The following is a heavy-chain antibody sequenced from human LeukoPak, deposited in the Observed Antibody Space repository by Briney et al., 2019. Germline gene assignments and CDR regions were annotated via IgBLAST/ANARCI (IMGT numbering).Heavy chain of an antibody. V-gene: IGHV1-3*01. D-gene: IGHD7-27*01. CDR2: INAGNGNT. Sequence: SVKVSCKASGYTFTSYAMHWVRQAPGQRLEWMGWINAGNGNTKYSQKFQGRVTITRDTSASTAYMELSSLRSEDTAVYYCALGIPTTAMIHYWGQGTLVTVSS. CDR3: ALGIPTTAMIHY. CDR1: GYTFTSYA. J-gene: IGHJ4*02.